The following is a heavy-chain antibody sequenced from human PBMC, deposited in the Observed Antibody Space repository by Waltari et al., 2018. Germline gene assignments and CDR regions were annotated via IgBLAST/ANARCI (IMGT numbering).Heavy chain of an antibody. J-gene: IGHJ5*02. D-gene: IGHD6-19*01. CDR3: AVHPSGYSSGWYNWFDP. V-gene: IGHV1-69*05. CDR1: GGTFSSYA. Sequence: QVQLVQSGAEVKKPGSSVKVSCKASGGTFSSYAISWVRQATGQGLEWMGGIIPIFGTANYAQKFQGRVTLTTDESTSTAYMELSSLRSEDTAVYYCAVHPSGYSSGWYNWFDPWGQGTLVTVSS. CDR2: IIPIFGTA.